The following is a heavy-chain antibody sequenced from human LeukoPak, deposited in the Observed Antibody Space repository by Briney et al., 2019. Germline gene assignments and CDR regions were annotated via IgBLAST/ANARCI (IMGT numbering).Heavy chain of an antibody. CDR1: GGSISSGGYY. J-gene: IGHJ4*02. V-gene: IGHV4-31*03. Sequence: PSETLSLTCTVSGGSISSGGYYWSWIRQHPGKGLEWIGYIYYSGSTYYNPSLKSRVTISVDTSKNQFSLKLSSVTAADTAVYYCARHYSGTPYYFDYWGQGTLVTVSS. D-gene: IGHD3-10*01. CDR2: IYYSGST. CDR3: ARHYSGTPYYFDY.